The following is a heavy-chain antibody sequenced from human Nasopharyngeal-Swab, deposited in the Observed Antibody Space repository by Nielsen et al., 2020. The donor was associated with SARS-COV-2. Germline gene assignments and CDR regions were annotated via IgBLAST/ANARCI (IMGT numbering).Heavy chain of an antibody. CDR2: IYSGGST. J-gene: IGHJ4*02. D-gene: IGHD3-22*01. V-gene: IGHV3-53*01. CDR3: ARETDSSGYYYGY. CDR1: GFTVRSNY. Sequence: GESLKISCAASGFTVRSNYMSWVRQAPGKGLEWVSVIYSGGSTYYADSVKGRFTISRDNSKNTLYLQMNSLRAEDTAVYYCARETDSSGYYYGYWGQGTLVTVSS.